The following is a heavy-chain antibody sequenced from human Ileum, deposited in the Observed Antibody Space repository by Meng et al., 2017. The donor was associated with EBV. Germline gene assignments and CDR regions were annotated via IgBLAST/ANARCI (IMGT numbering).Heavy chain of an antibody. CDR2: IYHSGST. CDR1: GDSISRNNR. J-gene: IGHJ4*02. D-gene: IGHD4-17*01. Sequence: QVQLQEWGPGLLKPSGTLSLTCAVSGDSISRNNRWIGVRQPPVKGLEWFGEIYHSGSTNYNPSFKSRVTMSVDKYKNQISLNLSSVTAADTAVYYCASGRDYAWHSWGRGTLVTVSS. CDR3: ASGRDYAWHS. V-gene: IGHV4-4*02.